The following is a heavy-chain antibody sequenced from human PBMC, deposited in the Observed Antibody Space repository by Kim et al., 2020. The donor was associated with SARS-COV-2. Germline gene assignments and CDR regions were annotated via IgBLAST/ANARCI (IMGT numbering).Heavy chain of an antibody. CDR1: GYIFTRYA. Sequence: ASVKVSCKASGYIFTRYALNWVRQAPGQGLEWMGWINTNTGNATYGRGFTGHFVFSLDTSVTTAYLQVGSLRAEDTATYYCARLSVSFGQLYAFDYWGQGTLLTVSS. CDR3: ARLSVSFGQLYAFDY. V-gene: IGHV7-4-1*01. J-gene: IGHJ4*02. D-gene: IGHD3-10*01. CDR2: INTNTGNA.